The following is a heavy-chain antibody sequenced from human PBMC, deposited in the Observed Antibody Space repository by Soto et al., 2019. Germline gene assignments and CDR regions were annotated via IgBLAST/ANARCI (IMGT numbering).Heavy chain of an antibody. Sequence: KTSETQSLTCTVSGGSIASGSLYWGWVRQPPGKGLEWIGSVAYNGNSHSNRSLATRLAHSVDTSQNQFSLKLHSVTPADTAIYFCVRHILVGRYPDYFDFWGQGALVTVSS. CDR3: VRHILVGRYPDYFDF. CDR2: VAYNGNS. CDR1: GGSIASGSLY. J-gene: IGHJ4*02. V-gene: IGHV4-39*01. D-gene: IGHD3-22*01.